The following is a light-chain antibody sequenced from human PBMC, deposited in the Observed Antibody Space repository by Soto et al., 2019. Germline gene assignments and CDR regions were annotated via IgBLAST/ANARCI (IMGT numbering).Light chain of an antibody. V-gene: IGLV2-23*02. CDR2: EVS. CDR3: CPHAGGPWV. CDR1: SSDVGSYNL. J-gene: IGLJ3*02. Sequence: QSVLTQPASVSGSPGQSITISCTGTSSDVGSYNLVSWYQQHPGKAPKLMIYEVSKWPSGVSNRFSGSKSGNTASLTISGLQAEDEADYYCCPHAGGPWVFGGGTKLTVL.